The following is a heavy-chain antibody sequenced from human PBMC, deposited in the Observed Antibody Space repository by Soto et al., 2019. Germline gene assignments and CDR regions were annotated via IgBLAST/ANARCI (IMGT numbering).Heavy chain of an antibody. CDR2: IQSKADGGTT. Sequence: GGSLRLSCAASGFSFSDAWMIWVRQAPGEGLEWVGRIQSKADGGTTDYAAPLKGRFTISRDDSRNTLYLQMNSLKIEDTAVYYCTTDPVTMIVVVPSSGWGQGTLVTVSS. CDR3: TTDPVTMIVVVPSSG. D-gene: IGHD3-22*01. V-gene: IGHV3-15*07. CDR1: GFSFSDAW. J-gene: IGHJ4*02.